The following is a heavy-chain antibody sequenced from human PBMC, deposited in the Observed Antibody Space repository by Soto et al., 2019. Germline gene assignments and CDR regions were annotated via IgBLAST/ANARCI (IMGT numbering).Heavy chain of an antibody. CDR3: AHRGYSCGSGTNFDY. CDR2: IYWDDDK. D-gene: IGHD3-10*01. V-gene: IGHV2-5*02. J-gene: IGHJ4*02. Sequence: QITLKESGPTLVKPTQTLTLTCTFSGFSLSTSGVGVGWIRQPPGKALEWLALIYWDDDKRYSPSLKSRLTTTKDTSKNQVVLTMTNMDPVDTATYYCAHRGYSCGSGTNFDYWGQGTLVTVSS. CDR1: GFSLSTSGVG.